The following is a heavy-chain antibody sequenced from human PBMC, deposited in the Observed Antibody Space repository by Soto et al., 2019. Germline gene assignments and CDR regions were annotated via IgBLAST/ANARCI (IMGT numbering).Heavy chain of an antibody. D-gene: IGHD6-6*01. Sequence: QLQLQESGPGLVKPSETLSLTCTVSGGSISSSSYYWGWIRQPPGKGLEWIGSIYYSGTTYYNPSLKSRVTISVDTSKNQFSLKLSSVTAADPAVYYCARLRQLVPPGFDYWGQGTLGTVSS. CDR3: ARLRQLVPPGFDY. CDR1: GGSISSSSYY. J-gene: IGHJ4*02. V-gene: IGHV4-39*01. CDR2: IYYSGTT.